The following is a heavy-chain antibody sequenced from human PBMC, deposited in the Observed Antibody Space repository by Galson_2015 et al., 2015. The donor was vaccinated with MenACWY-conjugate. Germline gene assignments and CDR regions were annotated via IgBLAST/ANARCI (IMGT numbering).Heavy chain of an antibody. CDR1: GFTFSSYA. Sequence: SLRLSCAASGFTFSSYAMSWVRQAPGKGLEWVSAISGSGGSTYYADSVKGRFTISRDNSKNTLYLQMNSLRAEDTAVYYCAKQDRGLVRFGWFDPWGQGTLVTVSS. CDR3: AKQDRGLVRFGWFDP. CDR2: ISGSGGST. V-gene: IGHV3-23*01. D-gene: IGHD6-19*01. J-gene: IGHJ5*02.